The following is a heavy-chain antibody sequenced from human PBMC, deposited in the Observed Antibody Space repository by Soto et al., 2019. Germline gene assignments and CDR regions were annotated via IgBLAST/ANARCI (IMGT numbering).Heavy chain of an antibody. CDR3: ARSGYNYYYYYGMDV. Sequence: TLSLTCAVYGGSFSGYYWSWIRQPPGKGLEWIGEINHSGSTNYNPSLKSRVTISVDTSKNQFSLKLSSVTAADTAVYYCARSGYNYYYYYGMDVWGQGTTVTVSS. V-gene: IGHV4-34*01. CDR1: GGSFSGYY. D-gene: IGHD5-12*01. J-gene: IGHJ6*02. CDR2: INHSGST.